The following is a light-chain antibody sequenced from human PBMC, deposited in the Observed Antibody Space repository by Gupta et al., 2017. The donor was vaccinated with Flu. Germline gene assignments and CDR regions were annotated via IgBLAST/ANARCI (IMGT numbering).Light chain of an antibody. J-gene: IGKJ4*01. V-gene: IGKV3-11*01. CDR3: HQHSSCPPIT. Sequence: EIVLTQSPATLSLSPGDRATLSCRASQSVFAYLAWYQHKPGQAPRLLIYDASTRAPGVPARFSGSGFGKQLSLSNSSREQEDFAVYYSHQHSSCPPITFGRGTKVDI. CDR1: QSVFAY. CDR2: DAS.